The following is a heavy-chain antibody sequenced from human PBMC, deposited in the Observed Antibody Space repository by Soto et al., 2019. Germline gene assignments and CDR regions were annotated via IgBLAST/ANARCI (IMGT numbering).Heavy chain of an antibody. CDR3: ATRSSGSYRYYFDY. CDR2: ISSSGAGT. D-gene: IGHD3-10*01. Sequence: EVQLLESGGGLVQPGGSLRLSCAASELTFSNYAMTWVRQPPGKGLEWVSAISSSGAGTYYADSVKGRFTISRDKSKNTLYLQMNRLRAEDTAVYYCATRSSGSYRYYFDYWGQGTLVTVSS. V-gene: IGHV3-23*01. CDR1: ELTFSNYA. J-gene: IGHJ4*02.